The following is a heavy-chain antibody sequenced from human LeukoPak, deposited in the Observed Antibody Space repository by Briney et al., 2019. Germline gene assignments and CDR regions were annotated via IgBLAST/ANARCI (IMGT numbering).Heavy chain of an antibody. V-gene: IGHV4-59*01. J-gene: IGHJ4*02. D-gene: IGHD3-10*01. Sequence: PSETLSLTCTVSGGSISSYYWSWIRQPPGKGLEWIGYIYYSGSTNYNPSLKSRVTISVDTSKNQFSLKLSSVTAADTAVYYCARAGDAITMVRGADNFDYWGQGTLVTVSS. CDR2: IYYSGST. CDR1: GGSISSYY. CDR3: ARAGDAITMVRGADNFDY.